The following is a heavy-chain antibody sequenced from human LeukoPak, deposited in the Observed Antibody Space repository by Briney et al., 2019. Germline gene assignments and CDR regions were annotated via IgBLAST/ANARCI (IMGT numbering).Heavy chain of an antibody. CDR3: ARGLPYYYGSGSSKFDY. CDR2: IHHSGST. D-gene: IGHD3-10*01. V-gene: IGHV4-59*01. J-gene: IGHJ4*02. CDR1: GGSISSYY. Sequence: PSETLSLTCTVSGGSISSYYWSWIRQPPGKGLEWIGYIHHSGSTNYNPSLKSRVSISADTSKNQFSLKLSSVTAADTAVYYCARGLPYYYGSGSSKFDYWGQGTLVTVSS.